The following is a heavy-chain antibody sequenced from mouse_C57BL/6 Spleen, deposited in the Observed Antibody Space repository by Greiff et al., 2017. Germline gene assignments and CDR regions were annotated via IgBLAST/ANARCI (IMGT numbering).Heavy chain of an antibody. CDR3: ARSSWDYAMDY. CDR1: GFTFTDYG. CDR2: ISSGSSSI. J-gene: IGHJ4*01. V-gene: IGHV5-17*01. D-gene: IGHD4-1*01. Sequence: EVMLLESGGGLVKPGGSLKLSCAASGFTFTDYGMNWVRQAPGQGLEWVGYISSGSSSIYYADKVKGRFTLSRDKASTTLFLQMTSLRSEDSAVYYCARSSWDYAMDYWGQGTSVTVS.